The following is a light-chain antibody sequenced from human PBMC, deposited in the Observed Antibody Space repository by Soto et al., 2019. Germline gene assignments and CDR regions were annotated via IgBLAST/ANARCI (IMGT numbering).Light chain of an antibody. CDR1: QSISSY. J-gene: IGKJ5*01. CDR2: AAS. Sequence: DIQMTQSPSSLSASVGDRVTITCRASQSISSYLNWYQQKPGKAPKLLIYAASSLQSGVPSRFSGSGSGTDFTLTISSLQPEHFATYYCQQSYSLITFGQGTRLEIK. CDR3: QQSYSLIT. V-gene: IGKV1-39*01.